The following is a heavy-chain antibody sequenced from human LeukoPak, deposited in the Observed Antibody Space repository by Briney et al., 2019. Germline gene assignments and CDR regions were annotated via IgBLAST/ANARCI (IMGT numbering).Heavy chain of an antibody. D-gene: IGHD2-2*01. V-gene: IGHV3-21*01. CDR2: ISSSSSYI. CDR3: AREPLPRPGTNCSSTSCQYYYYYGMDV. J-gene: IGHJ6*02. Sequence: PGGSLRLSCAASGFTFSSYSMNWVRQAPGKGLEWVSSISSSSSYIYYADSVKGRFTISRDNAKNSLYLQMNSLRAEDTAVYYCAREPLPRPGTNCSSTSCQYYYYYGMDVWGQGTTVTVSS. CDR1: GFTFSSYS.